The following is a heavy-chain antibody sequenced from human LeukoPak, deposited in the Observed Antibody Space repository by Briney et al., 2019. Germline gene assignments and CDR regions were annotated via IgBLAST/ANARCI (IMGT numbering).Heavy chain of an antibody. CDR1: GYSISSGYY. CDR3: ARLYDYVWGSYRYSFFDY. Sequence: SETLSLTCAVSGYSISSGYYWGWIRQLPGKGLEWIGSIYHSGSTYYNPSLKSRVTISVDTSKNQFSLKLSSVTAADTAVYYCARLYDYVWGSYRYSFFDYWGQGTLVTVSS. D-gene: IGHD3-16*02. V-gene: IGHV4-38-2*01. CDR2: IYHSGST. J-gene: IGHJ4*02.